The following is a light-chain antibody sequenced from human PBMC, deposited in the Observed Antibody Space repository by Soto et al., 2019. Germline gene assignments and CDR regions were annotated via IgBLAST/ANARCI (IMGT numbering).Light chain of an antibody. CDR3: QKYNSAPPYT. J-gene: IGKJ2*01. V-gene: IGKV1-27*01. CDR2: AAS. Sequence: DIQMTQSPSSLSASVGDRVTITCRASQGISNYLAWYQQKPGKVPKLLIYAASTLQSGVPSRFSGSGSGTDFTLTIRSLQPEDVATYYSQKYNSAPPYTFGQGTKLEIK. CDR1: QGISNY.